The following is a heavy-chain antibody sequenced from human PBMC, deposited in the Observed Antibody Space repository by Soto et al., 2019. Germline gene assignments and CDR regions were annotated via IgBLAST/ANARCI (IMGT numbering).Heavy chain of an antibody. D-gene: IGHD3-3*01. V-gene: IGHV3-66*01. CDR3: ASRDANYDFWSGYTGRYYYYYMDV. J-gene: IGHJ6*03. CDR2: IYSGGST. CDR1: GFTVSSNY. Sequence: GGSLRLSCADSGFTVSSNYMSWVRQAPGKGLEWVSVIYSGGSTYYADSVKGRFTISRDNSKNTLYLQMNSLRAEDTAVYYCASRDANYDFWSGYTGRYYYYYMDVWGKGTTVTVSS.